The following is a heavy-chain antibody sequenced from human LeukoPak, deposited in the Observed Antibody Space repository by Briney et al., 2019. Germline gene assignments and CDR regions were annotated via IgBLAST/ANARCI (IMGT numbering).Heavy chain of an antibody. V-gene: IGHV1-2*02. CDR2: INPNSGGT. D-gene: IGHD3-10*01. Sequence: GASVKVSCKASGYTFTSYYMHWVRQAPGQGLEWMGWINPNSGGTNYAQKFQGRVTMTRDTSISTAYMELSRLRSDDTAVYYCAKELFSMGRGVIITPNYWGQGTLVTVSS. CDR1: GYTFTSYY. CDR3: AKELFSMGRGVIITPNY. J-gene: IGHJ4*02.